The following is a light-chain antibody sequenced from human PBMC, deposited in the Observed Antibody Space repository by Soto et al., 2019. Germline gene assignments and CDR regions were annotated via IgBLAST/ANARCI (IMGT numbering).Light chain of an antibody. Sequence: EIVMAQSPATLSVSPGERATLSCRASQSVSGNLAWYQQKPGQAPRLLIYGASTRATGIPARFSGSGSGTEFTLTISSLQSEDFAVYYCQQYNNWPLAFGQGTKVEIK. V-gene: IGKV3-15*01. J-gene: IGKJ1*01. CDR1: QSVSGN. CDR3: QQYNNWPLA. CDR2: GAS.